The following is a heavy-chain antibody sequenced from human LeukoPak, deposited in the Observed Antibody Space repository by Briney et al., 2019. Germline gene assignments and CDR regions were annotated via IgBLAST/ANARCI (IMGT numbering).Heavy chain of an antibody. J-gene: IGHJ4*02. CDR3: AEGRGGYTDNFDY. CDR1: GFSFSSSA. V-gene: IGHV3-30*02. D-gene: IGHD5-12*01. CDR2: IHYDGNNK. Sequence: PGGSLRLSCAASGFSFSSSAMHWVRQAPGKGLDWVAFIHYDGNNKYYADSVKGRFTISRDNSKNTLYLQMNSLRAEDTAVYYCAEGRGGYTDNFDYWGQGTLVTVSS.